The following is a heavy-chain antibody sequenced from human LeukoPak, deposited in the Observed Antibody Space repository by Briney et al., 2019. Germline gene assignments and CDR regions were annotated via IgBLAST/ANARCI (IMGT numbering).Heavy chain of an antibody. J-gene: IGHJ5*02. CDR3: ARDPLGAAAGTNWFDT. D-gene: IGHD6-13*01. CDR2: INSGGSGT. CDR1: GFTFSSYW. V-gene: IGHV3-74*01. Sequence: PGGSLRLSCAASGFTFSSYWMHWVRQAPGKGLVWVSRINSGGSGTTYADSVKGRFTISRDNAKNTLYLQMNSLRVEDTAVYYCARDPLGAAAGTNWFDTWGQGTLVTVSS.